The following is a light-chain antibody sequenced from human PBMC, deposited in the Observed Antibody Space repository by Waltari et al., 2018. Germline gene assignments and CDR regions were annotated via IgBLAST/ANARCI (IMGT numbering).Light chain of an antibody. V-gene: IGKV4-1*01. J-gene: IGKJ1*01. CDR3: QQYYDNPRA. Sequence: DIVMIQSPDSLTLSLGERATINCKSSQSVLFSSDNKNYLAWYQQKPGQPPKGLIYWASTRASGVPERFSGSGSGTDFTLTISSLQREDAAVYYCQQYYDNPRAFGQGTKVDIK. CDR2: WAS. CDR1: QSVLFSSDNKNY.